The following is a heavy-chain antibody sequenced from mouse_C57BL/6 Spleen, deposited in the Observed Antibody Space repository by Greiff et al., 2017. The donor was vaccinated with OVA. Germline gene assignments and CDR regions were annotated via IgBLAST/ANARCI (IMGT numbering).Heavy chain of an antibody. CDR3: ARFYGSSYGYAMDY. CDR2: INPNNGGT. CDR1: GYTFTDYN. V-gene: IGHV1-22*01. J-gene: IGHJ4*01. Sequence: VQLKQSGPELVKPGASVKMSCKASGYTFTDYNMHWVKQSHGKSLEWIGYINPNNGGTSYNQKFKGKATLTVNKSSSTAYMELRSLTSEDSAVYYCARFYGSSYGYAMDYWGQGTSVTVSS. D-gene: IGHD1-1*01.